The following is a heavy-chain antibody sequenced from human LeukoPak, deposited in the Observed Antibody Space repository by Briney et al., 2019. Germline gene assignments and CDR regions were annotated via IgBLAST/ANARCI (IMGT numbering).Heavy chain of an antibody. D-gene: IGHD2-2*01. CDR2: INPNSGGT. Sequence: ASVKVSCKASGYTFTGYYMHWVRQAPGQGLEWMGWINPNSGGTNYAQKFQGRVTMTRDTSISTAYMELSRLRSDDTAVYYCARRSYCSSTSCASLDYWGQGTLATVSS. CDR3: ARRSYCSSTSCASLDY. CDR1: GYTFTGYY. V-gene: IGHV1-2*02. J-gene: IGHJ4*02.